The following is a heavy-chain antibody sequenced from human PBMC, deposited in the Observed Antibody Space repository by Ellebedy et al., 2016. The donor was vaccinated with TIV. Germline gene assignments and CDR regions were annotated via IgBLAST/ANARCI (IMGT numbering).Heavy chain of an antibody. Sequence: GESLKISCTASGLMLSNYWMNWVRQAPGKGLEWVANIKADGSEKYYVDSVKGRFTISRDNAKNLVYLQMSSLTAEDTAVNYCVSGHYTDAWGQGTRVTVST. CDR3: VSGHYTDA. CDR1: GLMLSNYW. J-gene: IGHJ5*02. D-gene: IGHD3-22*01. V-gene: IGHV3-7*03. CDR2: IKADGSEK.